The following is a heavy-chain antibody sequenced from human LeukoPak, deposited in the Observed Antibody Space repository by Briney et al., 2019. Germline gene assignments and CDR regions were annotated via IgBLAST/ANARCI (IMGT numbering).Heavy chain of an antibody. J-gene: IGHJ4*02. Sequence: PSQTLSLTCTVSGVSISSGGYYWSWIRQHPGKGLEWIGYIYYSGSTYYNPSLKSRVTISVDTSKNQFSLKLSSVTAADTAVYYCARMRSGWLTQWGQGTLVTVSS. CDR1: GVSISSGGYY. V-gene: IGHV4-31*03. D-gene: IGHD6-19*01. CDR3: ARMRSGWLTQ. CDR2: IYYSGST.